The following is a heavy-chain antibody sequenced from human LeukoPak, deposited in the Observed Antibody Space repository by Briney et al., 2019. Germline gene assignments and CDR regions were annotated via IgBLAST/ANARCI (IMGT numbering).Heavy chain of an antibody. J-gene: IGHJ4*02. CDR1: GFTFSSYA. CDR3: AKSRTVTTYFDY. CDR2: ISGSGGST. D-gene: IGHD4-17*01. Sequence: GGSLRLSCAASGFTFSSYAMSWVRQAPGKGLEWVSAISGSGGSTYYADSVKGRFTISRDDSKNTLYLQMNSLRAEDTAVYYCAKSRTVTTYFDYWGQGTLVTVSS. V-gene: IGHV3-23*01.